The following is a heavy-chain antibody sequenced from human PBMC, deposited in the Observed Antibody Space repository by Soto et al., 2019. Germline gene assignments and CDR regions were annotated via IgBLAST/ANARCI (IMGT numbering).Heavy chain of an antibody. D-gene: IGHD4-17*01. J-gene: IGHJ5*02. Sequence: QVQLVESGGGVVQPGRSLRLSCEASGFTFRSYGMHWVRQAPGKGLEWVAVISYDGSNKYYADSVKGRFTISRDNSKNTVYLQMNSLRAEDTAVYYCAKEVTTGWFDPWGQGTLVTVSS. CDR1: GFTFRSYG. V-gene: IGHV3-30*18. CDR3: AKEVTTGWFDP. CDR2: ISYDGSNK.